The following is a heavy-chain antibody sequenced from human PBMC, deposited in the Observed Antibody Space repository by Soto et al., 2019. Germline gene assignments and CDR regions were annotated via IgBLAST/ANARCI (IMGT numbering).Heavy chain of an antibody. V-gene: IGHV4-30-2*01. CDR2: IYPSGST. CDR3: VRSAGGYIVLVPADYYYGMDV. Sequence: PSETLSLTCAVSGGSINSGGYSWSWIRQPPGKGLEWIGYIYPSGSTYSNPSLKSRVTISVDRSKNQFSLKLSSVTAADTAVYYCVRSAGGYIVLVPADYYYGMDVWGQGTTVTVSS. J-gene: IGHJ6*02. D-gene: IGHD2-2*01. CDR1: GGSINSGGYS.